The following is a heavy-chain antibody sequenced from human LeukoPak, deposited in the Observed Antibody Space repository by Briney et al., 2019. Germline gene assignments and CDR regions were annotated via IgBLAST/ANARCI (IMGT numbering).Heavy chain of an antibody. V-gene: IGHV4-59*08. CDR2: IYYSGST. CDR1: GGSISSYY. CDR3: ARHGFYYGMDV. J-gene: IGHJ6*02. Sequence: SETLSLTCTVSGGSISSYYWSWIRQPPGKGLEWIGYIYYSGSTNYNPSLKSRVTISVDTSKNQFSLKLSSVTAADTAVYYCARHGFYYGMDVRGQGTTVTVSS.